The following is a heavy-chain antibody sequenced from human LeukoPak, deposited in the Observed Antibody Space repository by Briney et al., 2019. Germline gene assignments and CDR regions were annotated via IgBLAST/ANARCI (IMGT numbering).Heavy chain of an antibody. D-gene: IGHD6-6*01. Sequence: PGGSLRLSCAASGFTFSSYWMSWVRQAPGKGLEWVANIKQDGSEKYYVDSVKGRFTISRDNAKNSLYLQMNSLRAEDTAVYYCVPRPPSSSGVVIQHWGQGTLVTVSS. CDR3: VPRPPSSSGVVIQH. J-gene: IGHJ1*01. V-gene: IGHV3-7*01. CDR2: IKQDGSEK. CDR1: GFTFSSYW.